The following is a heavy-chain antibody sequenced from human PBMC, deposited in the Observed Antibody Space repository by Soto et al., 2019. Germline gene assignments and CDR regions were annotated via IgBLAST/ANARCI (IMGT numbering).Heavy chain of an antibody. V-gene: IGHV2-5*02. CDR1: GFSLSTSAVG. D-gene: IGHD3-16*01. Sequence: QITLKESGPTLVKPTQTLTLTCTFSGFSLSTSAVGVGWIRQPPGKALEWLALIYGDDNKRYSLSLKSRLTITKDTSKNQVVFTMTNMDPVDTATYYCTHRRDYGRMDVWGQGTTVTVSS. J-gene: IGHJ6*02. CDR3: THRRDYGRMDV. CDR2: IYGDDNK.